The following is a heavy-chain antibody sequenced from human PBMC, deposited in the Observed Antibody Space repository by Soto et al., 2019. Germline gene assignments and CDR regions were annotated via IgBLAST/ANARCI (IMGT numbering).Heavy chain of an antibody. J-gene: IGHJ4*02. D-gene: IGHD2-15*01. CDR2: MNPDSGNS. V-gene: IGHV1-8*01. CDR1: GYTFTHFD. Sequence: QVHLVQSGAEVRKPGASVRVSCKTSGYTFTHFDIHWVRQATGQGLEGVGWMNPDSGNSGFTQRFQGRVSMTRNASMSTAYMEIHSLTSADTAIYYCARAYHLVPKFWGQGTLVTVSS. CDR3: ARAYHLVPKF.